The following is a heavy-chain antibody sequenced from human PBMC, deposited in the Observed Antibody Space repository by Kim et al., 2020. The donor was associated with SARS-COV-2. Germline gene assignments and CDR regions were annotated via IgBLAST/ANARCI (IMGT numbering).Heavy chain of an antibody. CDR2: IIPIFGTA. CDR3: ARGGPVDIVATIKSYYYYYGMDV. D-gene: IGHD5-12*01. V-gene: IGHV1-69*13. Sequence: SVKVSCKASGGTFSSYAISWVRQAPGQGLEWMGGIIPIFGTANYAQKFQGRVTITADESTSTAYMELSSLRSEDTAVYYCARGGPVDIVATIKSYYYYYGMDVWGQGTTVTVSS. J-gene: IGHJ6*02. CDR1: GGTFSSYA.